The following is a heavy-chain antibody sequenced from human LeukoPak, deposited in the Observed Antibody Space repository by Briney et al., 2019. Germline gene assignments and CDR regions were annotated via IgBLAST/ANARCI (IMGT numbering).Heavy chain of an antibody. CDR1: GGSFSGYY. J-gene: IGHJ3*02. CDR3: ARGLYSSSWHLRVAFDI. D-gene: IGHD6-13*01. CDR2: INHSGST. Sequence: SETLSLTCAVYGGSFSGYYWSWIRQPPGKGLEWIGEINHSGSTNYNPSLKSRVTISVDTSKNQFSLKLSSVTAADTAVYYCARGLYSSSWHLRVAFDIWGQGTMVTVSS. V-gene: IGHV4-34*01.